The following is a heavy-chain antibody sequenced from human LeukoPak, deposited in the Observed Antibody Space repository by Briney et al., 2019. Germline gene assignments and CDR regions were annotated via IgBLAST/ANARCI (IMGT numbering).Heavy chain of an antibody. CDR1: GYTFTSYA. Sequence: GASVKVSYKPSGYTFTSYAMHLGRQAPGQRLGWMGWCNCGNGNTKYSQKFQGRVTITRDTSASTAYMELSSLRSEDTAVYYCGRGSRSVRGLFPTYPSDYGGQGTLVSVSS. J-gene: IGHJ4*02. CDR3: GRGSRSVRGLFPTYPSDY. CDR2: CNCGNGNT. V-gene: IGHV1-3*01. D-gene: IGHD2-21*01.